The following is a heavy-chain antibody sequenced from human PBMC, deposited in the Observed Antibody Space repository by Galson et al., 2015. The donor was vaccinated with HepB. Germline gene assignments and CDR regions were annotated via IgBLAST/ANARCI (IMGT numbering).Heavy chain of an antibody. Sequence: SLRLSCAASGFTFSSYGMHWVRQAPGKGLEWVAVISYDGSNKYYADSVKGRFTISRDNSKNTLYLQMNSLRAEDTAVYYCAKDSVLRYFDWLLPYYYYGMDVWGQGTTVTVSS. D-gene: IGHD3-9*01. V-gene: IGHV3-30*18. CDR1: GFTFSSYG. J-gene: IGHJ6*02. CDR3: AKDSVLRYFDWLLPYYYYGMDV. CDR2: ISYDGSNK.